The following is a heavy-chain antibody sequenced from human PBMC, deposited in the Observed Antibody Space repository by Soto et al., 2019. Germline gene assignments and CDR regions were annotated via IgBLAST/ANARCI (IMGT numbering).Heavy chain of an antibody. Sequence: EVQVLESGGGLVQPGGSLRLSCAASGFTFSSFGMNWVRQAPGKGLEWVSGVRSDGDTTYNAESVKGRFTVSRDTSKNTVYFQMNSLRAEDTAVYYCAKGKGVGATPDGANCWGQGTPVTVSS. CDR3: AKGKGVGATPDGANC. J-gene: IGHJ4*02. D-gene: IGHD1-26*01. CDR2: VRSDGDTT. V-gene: IGHV3-23*01. CDR1: GFTFSSFG.